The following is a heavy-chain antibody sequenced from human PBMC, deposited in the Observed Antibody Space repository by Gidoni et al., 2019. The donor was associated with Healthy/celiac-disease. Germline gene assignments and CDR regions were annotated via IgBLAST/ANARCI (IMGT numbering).Heavy chain of an antibody. CDR1: GGSISSSSYS. Sequence: QLQLQESGPGLVKPSETLSLTCTVSGGSISSSSYSWGWIRQPPGKGLEWIGSIYYSGSTYYNPSLKSRVTISVDASKNQFSLKLSSVTAADTAVYYCASHIFTPWNSPRSTWFDPWGQGTLVTVSS. CDR3: ASHIFTPWNSPRSTWFDP. J-gene: IGHJ5*02. CDR2: IYYSGST. V-gene: IGHV4-39*01. D-gene: IGHD1-7*01.